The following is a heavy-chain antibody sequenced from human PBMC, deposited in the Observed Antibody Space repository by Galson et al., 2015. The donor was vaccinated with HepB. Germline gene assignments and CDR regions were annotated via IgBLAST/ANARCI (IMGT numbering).Heavy chain of an antibody. CDR2: ISAYNGNT. Sequence: SVKVSCKASGYTFTSHGINWVRQAPGQGLEWMGWISAYNGNTDYAQRLQGRVTMTTDTSTSTAYMELKSLRSDDTAVYYCARDQQYCSSTSCFSDGGFDIWGQGTMVTVSS. D-gene: IGHD2-2*01. CDR3: ARDQQYCSSTSCFSDGGFDI. CDR1: GYTFTSHG. J-gene: IGHJ3*02. V-gene: IGHV1-18*01.